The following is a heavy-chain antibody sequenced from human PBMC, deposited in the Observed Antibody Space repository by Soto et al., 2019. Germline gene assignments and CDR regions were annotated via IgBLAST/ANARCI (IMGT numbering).Heavy chain of an antibody. D-gene: IGHD2-2*01. J-gene: IGHJ4*02. CDR1: GYTFTRYA. CDR3: ARAGDDCSAANCYVIDY. V-gene: IGHV1-3*04. Sequence: GASVKVSCKASGYTFTRYAMHWARQAPGQRLEWMGWINSGKGNTKYSEKFQGRVTITSDTSASTAYMDLSSLRSEDTAMYYCARAGDDCSAANCYVIDYWGQGTLVTVSS. CDR2: INSGKGNT.